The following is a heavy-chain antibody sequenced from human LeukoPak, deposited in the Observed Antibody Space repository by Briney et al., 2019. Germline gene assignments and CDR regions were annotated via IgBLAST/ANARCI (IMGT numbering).Heavy chain of an antibody. V-gene: IGHV1-69*13. CDR3: ARVLMITFGGGTNWFDR. D-gene: IGHD3-16*01. J-gene: IGHJ5*02. CDR2: IIPIFGTA. Sequence: ASVKVSCKASGGTFISYAINWVRQAPGQGLEWMGGIIPIFGTANYAQKFQGGDTSTADESTSTAYTELSRLRSEDTAVYYCARVLMITFGGGTNWFDRWGQGTLVTVSS. CDR1: GGTFISYA.